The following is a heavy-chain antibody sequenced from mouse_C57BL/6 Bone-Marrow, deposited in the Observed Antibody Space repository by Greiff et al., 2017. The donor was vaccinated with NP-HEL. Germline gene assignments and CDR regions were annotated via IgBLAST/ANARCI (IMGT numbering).Heavy chain of an antibody. CDR1: GFTFSSYT. CDR3: AGSVGY. Sequence: EVQVVESGGGLVKPGGSLKLSCAASGFTFSSYTMSWVRQTPEKRLEWVATISGGGGNTYYPDSVKGRFTISRDNAKNTLYLQMSSLRSEDTALYYCAGSVGYWGQGTTLTVSS. V-gene: IGHV5-9*01. J-gene: IGHJ2*01. CDR2: ISGGGGNT.